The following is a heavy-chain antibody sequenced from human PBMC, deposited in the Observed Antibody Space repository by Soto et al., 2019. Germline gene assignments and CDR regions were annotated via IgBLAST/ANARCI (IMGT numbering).Heavy chain of an antibody. V-gene: IGHV4-34*01. J-gene: IGHJ4*02. CDR2: IYLFGST. D-gene: IGHD2-8*02. CDR1: GGSFSGYY. Sequence: SETLSLTCAVYGGSFSGYYWTWIRQPPGTGLEWFGEIYLFGSTNYNPSLKIRVTLLVDTSKHLFSLKLTSVTVADTAVYYCARDKITGLFDYWGQGTLVTVSS. CDR3: ARDKITGLFDY.